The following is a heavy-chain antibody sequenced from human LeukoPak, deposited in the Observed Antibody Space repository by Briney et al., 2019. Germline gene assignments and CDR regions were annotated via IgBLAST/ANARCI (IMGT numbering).Heavy chain of an antibody. J-gene: IGHJ5*02. D-gene: IGHD3-10*01. Sequence: SDPLSLTCTVSGGSISRYYGSCIRHPTGKGLEGIGYLYYSGSNNYNPSLKSRVTISVDTSKKQFSLKLSSVTAADRAVYYCARYSWFGELLWGWFDPWGQGTLVTVSS. CDR1: GGSISRYY. V-gene: IGHV4-59*07. CDR2: LYYSGSN. CDR3: ARYSWFGELLWGWFDP.